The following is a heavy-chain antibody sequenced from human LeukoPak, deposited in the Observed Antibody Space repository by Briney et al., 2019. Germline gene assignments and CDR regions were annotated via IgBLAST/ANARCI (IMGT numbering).Heavy chain of an antibody. V-gene: IGHV1-18*01. J-gene: IGHJ4*02. Sequence: ASVKVSCKASGYTFTSYGISWVRQAPGQGLEWMGWISAYNGNTNYAQKLQGRVTMTTDTSTSTAYMELRSLRSDDTAVYYCARDRLVSIVGAREFVDYWGQGTLVTVSS. CDR3: ARDRLVSIVGAREFVDY. CDR1: GYTFTSYG. CDR2: ISAYNGNT. D-gene: IGHD1-26*01.